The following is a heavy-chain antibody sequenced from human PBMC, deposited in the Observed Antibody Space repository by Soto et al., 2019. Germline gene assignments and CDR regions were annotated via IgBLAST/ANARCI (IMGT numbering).Heavy chain of an antibody. D-gene: IGHD4-4*01. CDR2: INHSGST. CDR1: GGSFSGYY. Sequence: SETLSLTCAVYGGSFSGYYWSWIRQPPGKGLEWIGEINHSGSTNYNPSLKSRVTISVDTSKNQFSLKLSSVTAADTAVYYCASFDDYSTSRWFDPWGQGTLVTVSS. CDR3: ASFDDYSTSRWFDP. J-gene: IGHJ5*02. V-gene: IGHV4-34*01.